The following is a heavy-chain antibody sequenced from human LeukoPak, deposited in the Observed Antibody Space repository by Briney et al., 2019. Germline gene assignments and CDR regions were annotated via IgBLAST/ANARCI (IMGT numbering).Heavy chain of an antibody. D-gene: IGHD3-22*01. V-gene: IGHV1-8*01. J-gene: IGHJ5*02. Sequence: GASVNVSCKASGYTFTSYDIKWVRQDTGQGRECMGWMNPNSGNTGYAQKFQGRVTMTRNTSISTAYMELSSLRAEDTAVYYCARGGYDSSSYYYDWFAPWGQGTLVTVSS. CDR1: GYTFTSYD. CDR3: ARGGYDSSSYYYDWFAP. CDR2: MNPNSGNT.